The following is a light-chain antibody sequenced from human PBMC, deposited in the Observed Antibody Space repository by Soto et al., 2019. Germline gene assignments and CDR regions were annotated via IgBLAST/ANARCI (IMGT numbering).Light chain of an antibody. V-gene: IGLV2-23*01. CDR3: CSYAGSSPVV. Sequence: SALTQPASVSGSPGQSITISCTGTSSDVGSYNLVSWYQQHPGKAPKLMIYEGSKRPSGVSNRFSGSKSGNTASLTISGLQAVDEADYYCCSYAGSSPVVFGGGTKLTVL. CDR2: EGS. J-gene: IGLJ2*01. CDR1: SSDVGSYNL.